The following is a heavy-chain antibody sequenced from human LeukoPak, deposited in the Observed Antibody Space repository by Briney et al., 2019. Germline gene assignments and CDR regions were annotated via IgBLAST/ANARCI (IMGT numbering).Heavy chain of an antibody. J-gene: IGHJ6*03. CDR2: ISGSGGST. CDR1: GFTFSSYA. Sequence: GGSLRLSCAASGFTFSSYAMSWVRQAPGKGLEWVSAISGSGGSTYYADSVKGRFTISRDNSKNTLYLQMNSLRAEDTAVYYCARAFDTSWDYYYMDVWGKGATVTVSS. D-gene: IGHD2-2*01. V-gene: IGHV3-23*01. CDR3: ARAFDTSWDYYYMDV.